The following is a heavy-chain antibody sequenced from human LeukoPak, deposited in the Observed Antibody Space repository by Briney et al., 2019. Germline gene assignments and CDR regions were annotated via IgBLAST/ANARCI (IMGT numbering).Heavy chain of an antibody. J-gene: IGHJ4*02. V-gene: IGHV3-15*01. CDR2: VKSKTDGETT. CDR1: GFTFSDGW. CDR3: TTGLGRSDFDY. Sequence: GGSLRLSCAASGFTFSDGWMSWVRQAPGNGLEWVGRVKSKTDGETTDYAAPVKGRFTISGDDSKNTLYLQMNSLKTEDTAVYYCTTGLGRSDFDYWGQGTLVTVSS.